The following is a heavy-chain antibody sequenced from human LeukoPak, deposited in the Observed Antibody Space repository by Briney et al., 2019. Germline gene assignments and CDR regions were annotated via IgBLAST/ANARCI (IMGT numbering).Heavy chain of an antibody. CDR2: IYYSGST. CDR3: ARMIYGDYVDY. J-gene: IGHJ4*02. Sequence: PSETLSLTCTVSGGSISSYYWSWIWQPPGKVREWIGYIYYSGSTNYNPSLKSQVTISVDTPKNQFSLKLSSVTAADTAVYYCARMIYGDYVDYWGQGTLVTVSS. V-gene: IGHV4-59*01. CDR1: GGSISSYY. D-gene: IGHD4-17*01.